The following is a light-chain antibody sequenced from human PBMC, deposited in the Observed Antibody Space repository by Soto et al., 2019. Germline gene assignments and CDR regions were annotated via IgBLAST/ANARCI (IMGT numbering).Light chain of an antibody. CDR2: WAS. V-gene: IGKV4-1*01. CDR3: HQFYTTPYT. CDR1: QSVLYSSNNKNY. Sequence: DIAMTQSPDSLAVSLGERATINCKSSQSVLYSSNNKNYLAWYQQKPGQPPKLLIYWASTRESGVPDRFSGSGSGTDFTLTISSLQAEDVAVYYCHQFYTTPYTFGQGTKLEIK. J-gene: IGKJ2*01.